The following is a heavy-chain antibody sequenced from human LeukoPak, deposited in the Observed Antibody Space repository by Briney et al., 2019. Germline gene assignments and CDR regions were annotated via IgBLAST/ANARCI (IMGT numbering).Heavy chain of an antibody. CDR3: ARQSGYYDSSAYFDP. Sequence: PSETLSLTCTVSGGSISSGGYYWSWIRQHPGKGLEWIGYIYYSGSTYYNPSLKSRVTISVDTSKNQFSLKLSSVTAADTAVYYCARQSGYYDSSAYFDPWGQGTLVTVSS. CDR1: GGSISSGGYY. D-gene: IGHD3-22*01. J-gene: IGHJ5*02. V-gene: IGHV4-31*03. CDR2: IYYSGST.